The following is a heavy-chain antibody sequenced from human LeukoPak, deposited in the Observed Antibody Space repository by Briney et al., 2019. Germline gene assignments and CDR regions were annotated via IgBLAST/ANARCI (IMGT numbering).Heavy chain of an antibody. CDR1: GFTFTNYA. J-gene: IGHJ4*02. CDR3: ARGLTKFDASSPPVY. CDR2: ISYAGTNI. D-gene: IGHD2-8*01. Sequence: GGALRLSCAASGFTFTNYAIQWVRQAPGKGLEGVAVISYAGTNIYYGDSVKGRFTISRDNSKNTVYLQMNNLRAEDTAVYNCARGLTKFDASSPPVYWGQGTLVSVPS. V-gene: IGHV3-30*01.